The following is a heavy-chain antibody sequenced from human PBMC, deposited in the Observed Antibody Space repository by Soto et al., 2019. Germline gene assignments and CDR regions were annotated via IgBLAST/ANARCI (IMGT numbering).Heavy chain of an antibody. Sequence: ASVKVSCKASGHTLSSYYMHWVRQAPGQGLEWMGIINTSGGSTTYAQKFQGRVTMTRDTSTSTVYMEFSSLTSEDTAVYYCARASVSGRRFDYWGEGTLVTVSS. CDR2: INTSGGST. CDR1: GHTLSSYY. V-gene: IGHV1-46*03. D-gene: IGHD6-19*01. J-gene: IGHJ4*02. CDR3: ARASVSGRRFDY.